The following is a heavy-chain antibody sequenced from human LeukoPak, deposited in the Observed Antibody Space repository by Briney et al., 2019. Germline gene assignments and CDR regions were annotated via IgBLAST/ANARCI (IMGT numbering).Heavy chain of an antibody. J-gene: IGHJ4*02. CDR3: ALLAYCSGGNCYTFDY. V-gene: IGHV3-48*01. CDR1: GFTFSSYS. D-gene: IGHD2-15*01. Sequence: GGSLRLSCAASGFTFSSYSMTWVRQAPGKGLEWVSYISSRSTTIHYADSVKGRFTISRDNAKNSVYLQMNSLRADDTAVYYCALLAYCSGGNCYTFDYWGQGALVTVSS. CDR2: ISSRSTTI.